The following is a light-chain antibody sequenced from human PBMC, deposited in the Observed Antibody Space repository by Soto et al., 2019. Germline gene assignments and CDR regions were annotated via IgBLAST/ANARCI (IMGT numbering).Light chain of an antibody. V-gene: IGLV2-8*01. Sequence: QSVLAQPPSASGSPGQSVTISCTGTSRDVGGYNYVSWYQQHPGKAPKLMIYEVSKRPSGVPDRFSGSKSGNTASLTVSGLQAEDEADYYCSSYAGRNNYVFGTGTKVT. J-gene: IGLJ1*01. CDR2: EVS. CDR3: SSYAGRNNYV. CDR1: SRDVGGYNY.